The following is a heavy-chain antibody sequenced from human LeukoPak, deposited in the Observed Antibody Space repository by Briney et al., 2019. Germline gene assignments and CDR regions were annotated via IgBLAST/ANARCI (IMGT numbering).Heavy chain of an antibody. CDR3: ARGSGRSWELPTPYGMDV. V-gene: IGHV1-2*04. J-gene: IGHJ6*02. CDR1: GYSFTVYY. Sequence: ASVTVSFTASGYSFTVYYMHWVRQAPGQGLEWMGWINPNSGGTNYAQKFQGWVTMTRDTSISTAYMELSRLRSDDTAVYYCARGSGRSWELPTPYGMDVWGQGTTVTVSS. CDR2: INPNSGGT. D-gene: IGHD1-26*01.